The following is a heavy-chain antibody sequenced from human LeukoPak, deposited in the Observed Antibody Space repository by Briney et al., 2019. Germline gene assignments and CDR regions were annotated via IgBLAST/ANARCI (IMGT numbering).Heavy chain of an antibody. CDR2: ISWDGGST. D-gene: IGHD5-12*01. Sequence: GGSLRLSCAASGFTFDDYAMHWVRHAPGKGLEWVSLISWDGGSTYYADSVKGRFTISKDNSKNSLYLQMNSLRAEDTALYYCASSGYDLWGPTYWGQGTLVTVSS. V-gene: IGHV3-43D*03. CDR1: GFTFDDYA. CDR3: ASSGYDLWGPTY. J-gene: IGHJ4*02.